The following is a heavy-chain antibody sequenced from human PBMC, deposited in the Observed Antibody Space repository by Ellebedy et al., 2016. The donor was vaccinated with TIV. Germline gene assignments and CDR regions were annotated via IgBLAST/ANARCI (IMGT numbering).Heavy chain of an antibody. J-gene: IGHJ4*02. V-gene: IGHV3-7*03. CDR3: ARGRYCSSSSRGFLDY. CDR1: GFTFTTYW. Sequence: PGGSLRLSCAASGFTFTTYWMTWVRQAPGKGLEWVANIKHDGSEKYYVDSVKGRFTISRDNANSLLYLQMNSLGAEDTAVYYCARGRYCSSSSRGFLDYWGQGTLITVSS. CDR2: IKHDGSEK. D-gene: IGHD2-2*01.